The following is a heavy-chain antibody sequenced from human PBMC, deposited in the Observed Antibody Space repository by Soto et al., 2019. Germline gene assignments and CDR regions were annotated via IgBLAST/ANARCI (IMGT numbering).Heavy chain of an antibody. CDR2: IYYSGST. D-gene: IGHD2-2*01. Sequence: PSETLSLTCTVSGGSISTYYWSWIRQPPGKGLEWIGYIYYSGSTNHNPSLKSRVTLSIDTSRNQFFLNLNSVTAADTAVYYCARDVGSSHGPGHPHYFDYWGQGTLVTAPQ. CDR1: GGSISTYY. J-gene: IGHJ4*02. V-gene: IGHV4-59*12. CDR3: ARDVGSSHGPGHPHYFDY.